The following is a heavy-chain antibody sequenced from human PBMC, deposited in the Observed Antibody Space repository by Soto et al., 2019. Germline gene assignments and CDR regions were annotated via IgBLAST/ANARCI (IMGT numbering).Heavy chain of an antibody. D-gene: IGHD3-10*01. CDR3: ARVRFGEWGYAMGV. CDR1: GLTFSDCY. V-gene: IGHV3-11*01. CDR2: ISSSGSSI. Sequence: QVQLVESGGGLVKPGGSLRLSCAASGLTFSDCYMNWIRQAPGKGLEWVSYISSSGSSINYAGSVKGRFTISRDNAKXXLYXQXXXXXAXXXAXXYCARVRFGEWGYAMGVWGQGTTVTVSS. J-gene: IGHJ6*02.